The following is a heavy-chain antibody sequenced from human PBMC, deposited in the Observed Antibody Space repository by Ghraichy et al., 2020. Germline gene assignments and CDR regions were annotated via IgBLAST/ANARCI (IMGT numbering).Heavy chain of an antibody. J-gene: IGHJ4*02. CDR1: GFTFSSYS. V-gene: IGHV3-21*01. D-gene: IGHD6-19*01. CDR3: AREIPGIAVAGPFDY. Sequence: GGSLRLSCAASGFTFSSYSMNWVRQAPGKGLEWVSSISSSSSYIYYADSVKGRFTISRDNAKNSLYLQMNSLRAEDTAVYYCAREIPGIAVAGPFDYWGQGTLVTVSS. CDR2: ISSSSSYI.